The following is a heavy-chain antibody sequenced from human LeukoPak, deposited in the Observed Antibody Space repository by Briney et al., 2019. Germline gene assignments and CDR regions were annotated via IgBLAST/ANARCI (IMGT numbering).Heavy chain of an antibody. Sequence: SVKVSCKASGGTFSSYAISWVRQAPGQGLEWMGRIIPILGIANYAQKFQGRVTITADKSTSTAYMELSSLRSEDTAVYYCAXXXXXXXATYTSEFDYWGQGTLVTVSS. CDR2: IIPILGIA. D-gene: IGHD1-26*01. CDR1: GGTFSSYA. V-gene: IGHV1-69*04. CDR3: AXXXXXXXATYTSEFDY. J-gene: IGHJ4*02.